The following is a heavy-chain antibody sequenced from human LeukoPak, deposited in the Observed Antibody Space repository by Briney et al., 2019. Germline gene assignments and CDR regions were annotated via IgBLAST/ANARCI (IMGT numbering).Heavy chain of an antibody. J-gene: IGHJ4*02. CDR2: IYTSGST. Sequence: SETLSLTCTVSGGSISSYYWSWIRQPAGKGLEWIGRIYTSGSTNYNPSLKSRVTISVDTSKNQFSLKLSSVTAADTAVYYCARGRDIVVVPAAIQNDYWGQGTLVTVSS. D-gene: IGHD2-2*02. V-gene: IGHV4-4*07. CDR3: ARGRDIVVVPAAIQNDY. CDR1: GGSISSYY.